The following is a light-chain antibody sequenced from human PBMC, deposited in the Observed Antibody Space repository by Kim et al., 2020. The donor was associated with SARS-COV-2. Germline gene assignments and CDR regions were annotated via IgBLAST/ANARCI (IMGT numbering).Light chain of an antibody. CDR3: QQRSNWPT. CDR1: QSVTSY. CDR2: VAS. Sequence: SLPPGERAPLSCRASQSVTSYLAWYQQKPGQAPRLLIYVASNRAPGIPARFSGSGSGTDFTLTISSLEPEDFAVYYCQQRSNWPTFGQGTKVDIK. J-gene: IGKJ1*01. V-gene: IGKV3-11*01.